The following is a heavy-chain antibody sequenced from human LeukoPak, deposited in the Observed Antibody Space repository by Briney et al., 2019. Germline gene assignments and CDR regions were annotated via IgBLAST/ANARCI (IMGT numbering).Heavy chain of an antibody. J-gene: IGHJ3*02. Sequence: SETLSPTCTVSGGSISNYYWSWIRQPPGKGLEWGGYIYYSGSTNYNPSLKSRVNISVDTSKDQFSLKLGSVTAADTAVYYCARDRGVAGGNAFDIWGQGTMVTVSS. V-gene: IGHV4-59*01. CDR1: GGSISNYY. CDR3: ARDRGVAGGNAFDI. D-gene: IGHD6-19*01. CDR2: IYYSGST.